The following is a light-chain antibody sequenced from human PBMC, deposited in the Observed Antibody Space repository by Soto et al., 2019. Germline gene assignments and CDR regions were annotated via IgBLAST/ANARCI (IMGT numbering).Light chain of an antibody. CDR3: QQHSNWPPVT. Sequence: EIVLTQSPAILSLSPGERATLSCRASQSVSRNLVWYQQKPGQAPRLLIYDASNRATGIPARFSGSGSGTDFTLTISSLEPEDFAVYYYQQHSNWPPVTFGGGTKVESK. J-gene: IGKJ4*01. CDR2: DAS. CDR1: QSVSRN. V-gene: IGKV3-11*01.